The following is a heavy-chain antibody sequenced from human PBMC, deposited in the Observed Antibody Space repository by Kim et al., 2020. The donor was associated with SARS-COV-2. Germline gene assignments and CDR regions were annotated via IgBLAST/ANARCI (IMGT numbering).Heavy chain of an antibody. V-gene: IGHV5-51*01. CDR3: ARRTVATIWRD. CDR2: T. J-gene: IGHJ4*02. Sequence: TRYSPSFQGQVTISADKSISTAYLQWSSLKASDTAMYYCARRTVATIWRDWGQGTLVTVSS. D-gene: IGHD5-12*01.